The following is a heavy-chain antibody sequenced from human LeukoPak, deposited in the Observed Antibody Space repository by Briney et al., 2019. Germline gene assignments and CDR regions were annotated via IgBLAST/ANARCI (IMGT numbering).Heavy chain of an antibody. Sequence: GGSLRLSCAASGFTFSSYAMSWVRQAPGKGLEWVSTISGSGYSTFYTDSVKGRFTISRDNSKNTPYLQMNSPRAEDTAVYYCVKDPRTPRSGLFDPWGQGTLVTVSS. CDR1: GFTFSSYA. J-gene: IGHJ5*02. CDR2: ISGSGYST. D-gene: IGHD6-19*01. V-gene: IGHV3-23*01. CDR3: VKDPRTPRSGLFDP.